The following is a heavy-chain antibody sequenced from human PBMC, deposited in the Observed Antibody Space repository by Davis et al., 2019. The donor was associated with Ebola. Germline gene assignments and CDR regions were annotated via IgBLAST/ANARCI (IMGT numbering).Heavy chain of an antibody. Sequence: GGSLRLSCKGSGYTFTSYWISWVRQMPGKGLEWMGRIDPSDFYTNYSPSFQGHVTISADKSISTAYLQWSSLKASDTAMYYCAGSRYYYYGMDVWGQGTTVTVSS. CDR3: AGSRYYYYGMDV. CDR2: IDPSDFYT. V-gene: IGHV5-10-1*01. J-gene: IGHJ6*02. CDR1: GYTFTSYW.